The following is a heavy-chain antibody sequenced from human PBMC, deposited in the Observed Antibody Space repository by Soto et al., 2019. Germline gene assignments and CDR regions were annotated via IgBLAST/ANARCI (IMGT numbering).Heavy chain of an antibody. D-gene: IGHD6-19*01. CDR2: ISSYNGNT. Sequence: ASVKVSCKVSGYTFASYGISWVRQAPGQGLEWMGWISSYNGNTNYAQSLQGRVTMTTDTSTSTAYMELRSLISDDTAVYYCARDLADFTEVSGSYLDYWGQVTLVTVSS. J-gene: IGHJ4*02. V-gene: IGHV1-18*01. CDR1: GYTFASYG. CDR3: ARDLADFTEVSGSYLDY.